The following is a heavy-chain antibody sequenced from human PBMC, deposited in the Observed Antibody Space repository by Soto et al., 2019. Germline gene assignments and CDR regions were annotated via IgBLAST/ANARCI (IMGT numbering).Heavy chain of an antibody. CDR3: ARDSKRYCSGGSCYEVPIYYYYGMDV. J-gene: IGHJ6*02. Sequence: QVQLVESGGGVVQPGRSLRLSCAASGFTFSSYAMHWVRQAPDKGLEWVAVISYDGSNKYYADSVKGRFTISRDNSKNTLYLQMNSLRAEDTAVYYCARDSKRYCSGGSCYEVPIYYYYGMDVWGQGTTVTVSS. V-gene: IGHV3-30-3*01. D-gene: IGHD2-15*01. CDR1: GFTFSSYA. CDR2: ISYDGSNK.